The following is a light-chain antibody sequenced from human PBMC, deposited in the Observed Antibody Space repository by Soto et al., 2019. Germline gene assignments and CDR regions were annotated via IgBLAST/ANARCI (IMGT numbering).Light chain of an antibody. J-gene: IGKJ1*01. CDR1: QSVSSSY. Sequence: ESVLTQSPGTLSLSPGEKATLSCRASQSVSSSYLGWYQQKPGHAPRLLIYGASSRATVIPDRFSGSGSGTDFTLTVSRLEPEDFAVYYCQQFGSSSWTFGQGTKVEIK. CDR2: GAS. CDR3: QQFGSSSWT. V-gene: IGKV3-20*01.